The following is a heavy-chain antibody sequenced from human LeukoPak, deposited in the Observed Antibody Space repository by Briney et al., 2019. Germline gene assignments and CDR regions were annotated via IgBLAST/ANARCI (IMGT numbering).Heavy chain of an antibody. CDR1: GFTFSSYA. J-gene: IGHJ4*02. CDR3: AKDFQSGYYCFDY. V-gene: IGHV3-23*01. CDR2: ISGSGDSS. D-gene: IGHD3-3*01. Sequence: GGSLRLSCAASGFTFSSYAMSWVRQAPGKGLEWVSAISGSGDSSYYADSVKGRFTISRDNSKNTLYLQMSSLRAEDTAVYYCAKDFQSGYYCFDYWGQGTLVTVSS.